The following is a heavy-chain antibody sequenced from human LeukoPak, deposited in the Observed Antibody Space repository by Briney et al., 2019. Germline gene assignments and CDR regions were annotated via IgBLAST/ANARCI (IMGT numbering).Heavy chain of an antibody. J-gene: IGHJ4*02. Sequence: PGGSLRLSCAASGFTFSSYEMNWVRQAPGKGLEWVSYISSSGSTIYYADSVKGRFTISRDNAKNSLYLQMNSLRAEDTAVYYCARTYYYDSSGYSTFGNYFDYWGQGTLVTVSS. CDR3: ARTYYYDSSGYSTFGNYFDY. V-gene: IGHV3-48*03. D-gene: IGHD3-22*01. CDR2: ISSSGSTI. CDR1: GFTFSSYE.